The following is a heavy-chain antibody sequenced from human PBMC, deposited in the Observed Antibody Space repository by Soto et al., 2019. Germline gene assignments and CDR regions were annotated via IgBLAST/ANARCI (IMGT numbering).Heavy chain of an antibody. Sequence: EVQLVESGGGLVQPGGSLRLSCAASGFTVSSNYMSWVRQAPGKGLEWVSVIYSGGYTHYADSVKGRFTISRHNSKNTMSLQMNSLRAEETDVYFCAGGWRVDAFDIWGQGTMVTVSS. CDR3: AGGWRVDAFDI. CDR1: GFTVSSNY. CDR2: IYSGGYT. V-gene: IGHV3-53*04. J-gene: IGHJ3*02. D-gene: IGHD3-3*01.